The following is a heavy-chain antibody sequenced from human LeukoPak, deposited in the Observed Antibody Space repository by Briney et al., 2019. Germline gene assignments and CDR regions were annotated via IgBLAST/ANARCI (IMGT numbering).Heavy chain of an antibody. D-gene: IGHD3-10*01. V-gene: IGHV3-20*04. CDR3: AGGGNPYYFDY. CDR2: INWNDGST. Sequence: PGGSLRLSCAASGFTFDAYGLSWVRQAPGKGLEWVSGINWNDGSTDYADSVKGRFTISRDNSKNSLYLQMNSLRTEDTALYYCAGGGNPYYFDYWGQGTLVTVSS. J-gene: IGHJ4*02. CDR1: GFTFDAYG.